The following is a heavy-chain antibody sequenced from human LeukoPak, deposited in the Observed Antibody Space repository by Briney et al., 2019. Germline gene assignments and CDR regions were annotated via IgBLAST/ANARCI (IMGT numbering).Heavy chain of an antibody. V-gene: IGHV3-30*18. J-gene: IGHJ3*02. CDR1: GFTFSSYG. CDR2: ISYDGSNK. D-gene: IGHD1-26*01. CDR3: AKGYQCFPGSFDI. Sequence: GGSLRLSCAASGFTFSSYGMHWVRQAPGKGLEWVAVISYDGSNKYYADSVKGRFTISRDNSKNTLYLQMNSLRAEDTAVYYCAKGYQCFPGSFDIWGQGTMVTVSS.